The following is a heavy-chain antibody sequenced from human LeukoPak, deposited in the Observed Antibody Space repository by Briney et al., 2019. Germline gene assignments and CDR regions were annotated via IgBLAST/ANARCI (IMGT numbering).Heavy chain of an antibody. Sequence: PGGSLRLSCAASGFTFSDHYMDWVRQALGKGLEWVGRTRNKANSYTTEYAASVKGRFTISRDDSKNSLYLQMNSLKTEDTAVYYCARTKYNWNLDDAFDIWGQGTLVTVSS. V-gene: IGHV3-72*01. CDR2: TRNKANSYTT. CDR3: ARTKYNWNLDDAFDI. J-gene: IGHJ3*02. D-gene: IGHD1-7*01. CDR1: GFTFSDHY.